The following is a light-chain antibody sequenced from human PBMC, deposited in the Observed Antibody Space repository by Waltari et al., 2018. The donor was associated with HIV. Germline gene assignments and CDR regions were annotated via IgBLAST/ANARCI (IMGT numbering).Light chain of an antibody. Sequence: DIQISHSPSTLSAYVGDRVSIPCRARHRVRSSLAWYQQKPGKAPKLLIYRASILESGVPSRFSGSGAGTEFTLTISSLQPDDFATYFCQQYNYLPWTFGQGTKVDIK. V-gene: IGKV1-5*03. CDR3: QQYNYLPWT. CDR1: HRVRSS. J-gene: IGKJ1*01. CDR2: RAS.